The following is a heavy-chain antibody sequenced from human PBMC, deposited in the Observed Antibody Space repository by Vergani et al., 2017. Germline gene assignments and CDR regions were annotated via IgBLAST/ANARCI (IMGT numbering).Heavy chain of an antibody. Sequence: EVQLVESGGGLVQPGRSLRLSCAASGFTFSSYDMHWVRQATGKGLEWVSAIGTAGDTYYPGSVKGRFTISRENAKNSLYLQMNSLRAGDTAIYYCARAVSTTVGDPPGYWGQGSLVTVPS. V-gene: IGHV3-13*01. J-gene: IGHJ4*02. CDR2: IGTAGDT. CDR1: GFTFSSYD. D-gene: IGHD4-23*01. CDR3: ARAVSTTVGDPPGY.